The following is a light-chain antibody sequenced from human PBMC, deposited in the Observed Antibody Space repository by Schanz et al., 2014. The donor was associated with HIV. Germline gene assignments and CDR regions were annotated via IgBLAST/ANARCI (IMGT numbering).Light chain of an antibody. CDR1: SGDVGSYNY. Sequence: QSALTQPASVSGSPGQSITISCTGTSGDVGSYNYVSWSQQHPGKVPKLMIYEGSKRPSGVPARFSGSKSGNTASLTVSGLQADDEADYYCQSYDSSLSGHVVFGGGTKLTVL. J-gene: IGLJ2*01. CDR2: EGS. CDR3: QSYDSSLSGHVV. V-gene: IGLV2-8*01.